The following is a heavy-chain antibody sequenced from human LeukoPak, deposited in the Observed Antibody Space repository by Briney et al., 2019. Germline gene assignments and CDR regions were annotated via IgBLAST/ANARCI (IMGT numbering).Heavy chain of an antibody. CDR2: ISDRGDIT. CDR1: GFTFSSYG. J-gene: IGHJ4*02. V-gene: IGHV3-23*01. CDR3: AKPYRGRTFHYFDS. D-gene: IGHD3-16*01. Sequence: GGSLRLSCAASGFTFSSYGMSWVRQAPGKGLEWVSFISDRGDITIYADSVKGRFTISRDSSKDTLYLQMNSLRDEDTAVYYCAKPYRGRTFHYFDSWGQGALVTVSS.